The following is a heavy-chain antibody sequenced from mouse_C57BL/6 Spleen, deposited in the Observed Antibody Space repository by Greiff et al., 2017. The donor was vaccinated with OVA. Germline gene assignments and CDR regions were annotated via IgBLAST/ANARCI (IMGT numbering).Heavy chain of an antibody. CDR2: INPGSGGT. Sequence: QVQLQQSGAELVRPGTSVKVSCKASGYAFTNYLIEWVKQMPGQGLEWIGVINPGSGGTNYNEKFKGKGTLTADKSSSPAYMQLSSLTSEDAAVYFCAGHYGYYFDYWGQGTTLTVSS. V-gene: IGHV1-54*01. CDR1: GYAFTNYL. J-gene: IGHJ2*01. D-gene: IGHD1-1*01. CDR3: AGHYGYYFDY.